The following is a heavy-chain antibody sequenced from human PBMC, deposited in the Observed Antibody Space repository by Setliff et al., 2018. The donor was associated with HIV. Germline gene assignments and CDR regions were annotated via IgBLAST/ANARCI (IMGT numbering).Heavy chain of an antibody. J-gene: IGHJ5*02. CDR1: GGSISNSRYY. CDR2: IYYSGRT. D-gene: IGHD3-22*01. Sequence: PSETLSLTCTVSGGSISNSRYYWSWIRQPPGKGLEWIGSIYYSGRTYYNRSLESRLTISIDTSKNQFSLKLTSVTAADTAMYYCASRIYYYDESRVLREEGFVPWGQGTLVTVSS. V-gene: IGHV4-39*01. CDR3: ASRIYYYDESRVLREEGFVP.